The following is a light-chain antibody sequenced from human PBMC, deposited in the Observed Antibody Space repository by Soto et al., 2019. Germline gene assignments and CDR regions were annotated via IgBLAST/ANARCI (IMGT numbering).Light chain of an antibody. V-gene: IGKV3-15*01. J-gene: IGKJ5*01. CDR2: RES. CDR3: QQYNKWHIT. Sequence: EIVLTQAPATLSVTPGQRRAPFCRPSQRVGSLLAWYQQKPGQDPRLLIYRESSRATGISGSCSGSGSGTEFTLTITSLQSEDFGVYYCQQYNKWHITFGQGTRLEIK. CDR1: QRVGSL.